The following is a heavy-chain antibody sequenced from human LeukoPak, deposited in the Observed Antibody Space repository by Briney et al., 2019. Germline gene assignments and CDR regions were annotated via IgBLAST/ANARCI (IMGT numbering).Heavy chain of an antibody. CDR2: ISSSSSTI. V-gene: IGHV3-48*01. Sequence: GGSLRLSCAASGFTLSSYSMNWVRQAPGKGLEWVSYISSSSSTIYYADSVKGRFTISRDNAKNSLYLQMNSLRAEDTAVYYCASYQASNTDYFDYWGQGTLVTVSS. CDR3: ASYQASNTDYFDY. J-gene: IGHJ4*02. D-gene: IGHD2-2*01. CDR1: GFTLSSYS.